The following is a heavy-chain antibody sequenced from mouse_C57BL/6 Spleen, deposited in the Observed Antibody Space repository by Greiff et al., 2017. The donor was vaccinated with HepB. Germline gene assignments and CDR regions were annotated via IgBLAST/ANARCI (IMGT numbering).Heavy chain of an antibody. J-gene: IGHJ4*01. CDR1: GFTFSSYA. CDR3: ARDLLDGPAMGC. Sequence: EVMLVESGGGLVKPGGSLKLSCAASGFTFSSYAMSWVRQTPEKRLEWVATISDGGSYTYYPDNVKGRFTISRGNAKNNLYLRMSHLKSEDAAMYYCARDLLDGPAMGCWGQGTSVTVSS. CDR2: ISDGGSYT. D-gene: IGHD2-3*01. V-gene: IGHV5-4*01.